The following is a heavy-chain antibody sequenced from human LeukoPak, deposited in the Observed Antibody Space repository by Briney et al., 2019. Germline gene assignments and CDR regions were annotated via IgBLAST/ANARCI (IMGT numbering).Heavy chain of an antibody. CDR1: GGSFIGYH. CDR2: INHRGHT. J-gene: IGHJ4*02. CDR3: ARDPTTVVTLPYYFDF. D-gene: IGHD4-23*01. Sequence: PSETLSLTCAVYGGSFIGYHWNWIRQTPEKGLEWIGEINHRGHTNYNPSLESRVTISVDTSKNQFSLKLRSVTAAATAVYYCARDPTTVVTLPYYFDFWGPGTLVTVSS. V-gene: IGHV4-34*01.